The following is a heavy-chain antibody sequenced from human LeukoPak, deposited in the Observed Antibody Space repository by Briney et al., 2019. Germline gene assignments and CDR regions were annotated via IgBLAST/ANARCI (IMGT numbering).Heavy chain of an antibody. D-gene: IGHD5-12*01. CDR2: ISPYNGNT. V-gene: IGHV1-18*01. Sequence: GASVKVSCKASGYTFTSYGITWVRQAPGQGLEWMGWISPYNGNTNYVQKLQGRVTMTTDISTSTAYMELRSLRSDDTAVYYCARDQGGGYRYYYYYYMDVWGKGTTVTVSS. J-gene: IGHJ6*03. CDR3: ARDQGGGYRYYYYYYMDV. CDR1: GYTFTSYG.